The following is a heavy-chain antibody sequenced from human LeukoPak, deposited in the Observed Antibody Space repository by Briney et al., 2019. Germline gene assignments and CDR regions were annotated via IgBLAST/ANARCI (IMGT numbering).Heavy chain of an antibody. Sequence: PSETLSLTCTVSGGSISTSSYYWGWIRQPPGKGLEWIGSIYYSGNTYYNPSLKSRVTISVDTSKNQFSLKLSSVTAADTAVYYCANDYYDSSGLPPDAFDIWGQGTMVTVSS. V-gene: IGHV4-39*07. CDR1: GGSISTSSYY. D-gene: IGHD3-22*01. CDR2: IYYSGNT. CDR3: ANDYYDSSGLPPDAFDI. J-gene: IGHJ3*02.